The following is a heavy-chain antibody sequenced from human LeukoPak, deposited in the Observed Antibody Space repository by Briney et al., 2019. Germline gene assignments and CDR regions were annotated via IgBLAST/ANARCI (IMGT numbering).Heavy chain of an antibody. CDR2: INPKNGDT. CDR3: ARGRALSGQDLILFDY. J-gene: IGHJ4*02. V-gene: IGHV1-2*02. CDR1: GYTFTGYY. Sequence: ASVKVSFKASGYTFTGYYMHWVRQAPGQGLEWMGWINPKNGDTNYAQKFQGRVTMTRDTSISTAYMELSSLRSDDTAVYYCARGRALSGQDLILFDYWGQGTLVTVSS. D-gene: IGHD3-3*01.